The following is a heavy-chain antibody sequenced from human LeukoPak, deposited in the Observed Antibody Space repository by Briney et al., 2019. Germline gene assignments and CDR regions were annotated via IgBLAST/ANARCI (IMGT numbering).Heavy chain of an antibody. CDR1: GYTFTGYY. CDR3: ARAFGYSYGYFYYFDY. Sequence: GASVTVSCKASGYTFTGYYMHWVRQAPGQGLEWMGWINPNSGGTNYAQKFQGRVTITRNTSISTAYMELSSLRSEDTAVYYCARAFGYSYGYFYYFDYWGQGTLVTVSS. V-gene: IGHV1-2*02. D-gene: IGHD5-18*01. J-gene: IGHJ4*02. CDR2: INPNSGGT.